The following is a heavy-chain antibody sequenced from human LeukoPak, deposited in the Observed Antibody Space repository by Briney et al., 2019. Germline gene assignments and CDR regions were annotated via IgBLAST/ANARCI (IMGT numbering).Heavy chain of an antibody. V-gene: IGHV3-23*01. CDR1: GFTFSSYA. D-gene: IGHD4-23*01. Sequence: GGSLRLSCAASGFTFSSYAMSWIRQPPGKGLEWVSAISSGGGNTDYADSVKGRFTISRDNSKNTLYLQMNSLRAEDTAVYYCAKGPLATIHETHYFDYWGQGTLVTVSS. CDR2: ISSGGGNT. CDR3: AKGPLATIHETHYFDY. J-gene: IGHJ4*02.